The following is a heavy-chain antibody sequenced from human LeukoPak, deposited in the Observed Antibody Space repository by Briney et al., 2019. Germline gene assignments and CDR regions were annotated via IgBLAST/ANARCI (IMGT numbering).Heavy chain of an antibody. V-gene: IGHV3-9*01. J-gene: IGHJ4*02. Sequence: PGRSLRLSCAASGFTFDDYAMHWVRQAPGKGLEWVSGISGNSGSIGYADSVKGRFTISRDNAKNSLYLQMNSLRAEDTALYYCAKEDPEFSGSYYGPLDYWGQGTLVTVSS. CDR1: GFTFDDYA. D-gene: IGHD1-26*01. CDR3: AKEDPEFSGSYYGPLDY. CDR2: ISGNSGSI.